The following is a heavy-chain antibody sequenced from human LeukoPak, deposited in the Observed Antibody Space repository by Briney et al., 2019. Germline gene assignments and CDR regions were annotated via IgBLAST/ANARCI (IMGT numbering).Heavy chain of an antibody. D-gene: IGHD3-10*01. Sequence: PSETLSLTCAVYGGSFSGYYWSWIRQPPGKGLEWIGEINHSGSTNYNPSFKSRVTISVDTSKNQFSLKLSSVTAADTAVYYCATGVTMVRGDAFDIWGQGTMVTVSS. V-gene: IGHV4-34*01. J-gene: IGHJ3*02. CDR1: GGSFSGYY. CDR3: ATGVTMVRGDAFDI. CDR2: INHSGST.